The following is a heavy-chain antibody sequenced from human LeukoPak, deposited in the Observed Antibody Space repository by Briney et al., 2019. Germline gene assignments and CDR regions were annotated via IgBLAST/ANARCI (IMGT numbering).Heavy chain of an antibody. J-gene: IGHJ4*02. Sequence: ASVKVSGKTSGYSFTSYYIHWVRQAPGQGLEWVGWINPSSGGTEYAQKFQGRVTMTGDTFISTAYMELSRLRSDDTAVYYCARDRGSSWYVDYWGQGTLVTVSS. D-gene: IGHD6-13*01. CDR1: GYSFTSYY. V-gene: IGHV1-2*02. CDR3: ARDRGSSWYVDY. CDR2: INPSSGGT.